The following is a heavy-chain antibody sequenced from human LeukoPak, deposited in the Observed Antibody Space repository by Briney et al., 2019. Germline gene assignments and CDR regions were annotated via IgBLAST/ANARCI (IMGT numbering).Heavy chain of an antibody. D-gene: IGHD5-18*01. CDR3: AKGIQQWPGDYYYHGMDV. Sequence: GGSLRLSCAASGLTFSSYAMNWVRQAPGKGLEWVPAISGGGGSTYYADSVKGRFTISRDNSKNTLYLQMNSLRAEDTAVYYCAKGIQQWPGDYYYHGMDVWGQGTTVTVSS. CDR1: GLTFSSYA. V-gene: IGHV3-23*01. CDR2: ISGGGGST. J-gene: IGHJ6*02.